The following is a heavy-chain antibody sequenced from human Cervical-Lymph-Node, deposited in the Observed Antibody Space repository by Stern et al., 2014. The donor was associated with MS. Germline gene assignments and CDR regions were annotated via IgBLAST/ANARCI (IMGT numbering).Heavy chain of an antibody. J-gene: IGHJ6*02. Sequence: VQLVESGAEVKEPGASVTVSCKASGYTFIAYYVHWVRQAPGQGLEWMGWITANSGATKYAHKFQGRATMTRDTSLDTVYMELTRLRSDDTAVYYCARSDFVVVPASMVGGMDVWGQGTTVTVSS. CDR3: ARSDFVVVPASMVGGMDV. D-gene: IGHD2-2*01. V-gene: IGHV1-2*07. CDR2: ITANSGAT. CDR1: GYTFIAYY.